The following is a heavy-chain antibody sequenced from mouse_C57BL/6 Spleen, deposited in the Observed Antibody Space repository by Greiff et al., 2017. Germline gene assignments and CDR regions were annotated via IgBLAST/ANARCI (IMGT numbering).Heavy chain of an antibody. CDR3: ARSIYDGYYGAY. Sequence: VKLMESGAELVRPGASVKLSCKASGYTFTDYYINWVKQRPGQGLEWIARIYPGSGNTYYNEKFKGKATLTAEKSSSTAYMQLSSLTSEDSAVYFCARSIYDGYYGAYWGQGTLVTVSA. J-gene: IGHJ3*01. CDR1: GYTFTDYY. V-gene: IGHV1-76*01. D-gene: IGHD2-3*01. CDR2: IYPGSGNT.